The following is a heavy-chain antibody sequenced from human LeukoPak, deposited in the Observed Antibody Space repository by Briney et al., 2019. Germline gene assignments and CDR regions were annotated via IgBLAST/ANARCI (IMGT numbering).Heavy chain of an antibody. J-gene: IGHJ3*02. CDR3: ARANYYDSSGYSRCSFDS. CDR1: GGSISSYY. D-gene: IGHD3-22*01. V-gene: IGHV4-59*08. Sequence: SETLSLSCTVSGGSISSYYWSWIRQPPGKGLEWIGYIYYSGGTNYNPSLKSRVTISVDTSKNHFSLKLSSVTAADTAVYYCARANYYDSSGYSRCSFDSWGQGTMVTVSS. CDR2: IYYSGGT.